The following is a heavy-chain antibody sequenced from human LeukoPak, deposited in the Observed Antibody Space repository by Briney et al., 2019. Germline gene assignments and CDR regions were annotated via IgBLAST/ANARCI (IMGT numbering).Heavy chain of an antibody. D-gene: IGHD3-22*01. J-gene: IGHJ4*02. CDR3: AKAQYYYGSSHFDY. Sequence: PGGSLRLSCAASGFTFSDYGMHWVRQVPGKGLEWVALISYDGGNKFYADSVRDRFTISRDNSKNTLYLQMNSLSAEDTAVYYCAKAQYYYGSSHFDYWGQGTLVTVSS. CDR2: ISYDGGNK. V-gene: IGHV3-30*18. CDR1: GFTFSDYG.